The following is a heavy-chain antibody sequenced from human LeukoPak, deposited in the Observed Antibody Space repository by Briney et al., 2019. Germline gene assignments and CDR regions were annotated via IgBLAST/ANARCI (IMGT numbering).Heavy chain of an antibody. Sequence: PSQTLSLTCTVSGGSISSGSYYWRWIPQPAGKGLEWIGRIYTSGSTNYNPSLKSRVPISVDTSKNQFSLKLSSVTAADTAVYYCARSAYVSGDYWGQGTLVTVSS. CDR1: GGSISSGSYY. D-gene: IGHD1-26*01. J-gene: IGHJ4*02. CDR3: ARSAYVSGDY. CDR2: IYTSGST. V-gene: IGHV4-61*02.